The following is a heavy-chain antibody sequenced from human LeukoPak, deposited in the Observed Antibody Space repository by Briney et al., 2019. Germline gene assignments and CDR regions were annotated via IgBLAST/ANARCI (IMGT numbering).Heavy chain of an antibody. CDR3: ARRPPKAGNWFDP. J-gene: IGHJ5*02. CDR2: IYYSGST. V-gene: IGHV4-39*01. Sequence: SQTLSLTCTVSGGSISSSSYYWGWIRQPPGKGLEWIGSIYYSGSTYYNPSLKSRVTISVDTSKNQFSLKLSSVTAADTAVYYCARRPPKAGNWFDPWGQGTLVTVSS. CDR1: GGSISSSSYY.